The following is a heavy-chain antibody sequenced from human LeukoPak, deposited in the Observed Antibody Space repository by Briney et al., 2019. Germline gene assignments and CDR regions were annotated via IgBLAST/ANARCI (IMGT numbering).Heavy chain of an antibody. CDR3: ARRSYGDYYDSSGYYPLFDY. Sequence: SETLSLTCAVYGGSFSGYYWSWIRQPPGKGLEWIGEINYSGSTNYNPSLKSRVTISVDTSKNQFSLKLSSVTAADTAVYYCARRSYGDYYDSSGYYPLFDYWGQGTLVTVSS. J-gene: IGHJ4*02. D-gene: IGHD3-22*01. V-gene: IGHV4-34*01. CDR2: INYSGST. CDR1: GGSFSGYY.